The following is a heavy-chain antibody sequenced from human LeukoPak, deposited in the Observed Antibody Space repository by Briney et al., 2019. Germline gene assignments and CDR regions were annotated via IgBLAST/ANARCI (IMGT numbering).Heavy chain of an antibody. Sequence: GGSLRLSRAASVLTFSSHWMHWVPQAPGKGLVGVSRIGSAGSSARYAASVKGRFTISRDNATNTMYLQMNSLRAEDTAVYYCAREIEMASNNLDSWGQGTRVTASS. CDR2: IGSAGSSA. J-gene: IGHJ4*02. CDR1: VLTFSSHW. CDR3: AREIEMASNNLDS. V-gene: IGHV3-74*01. D-gene: IGHD5-24*01.